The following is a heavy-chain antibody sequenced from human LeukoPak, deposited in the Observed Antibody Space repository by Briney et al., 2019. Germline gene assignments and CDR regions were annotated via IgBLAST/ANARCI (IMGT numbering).Heavy chain of an antibody. J-gene: IGHJ4*02. CDR3: ARRSTLYSSGRFYFDY. CDR2: ISAHDGTR. Sequence: SVKVSCKASGYTFTNYGITWVRQAPGQGLEWMGWISAHDGTRNYALKHEDRVTMTTDTSTSTAYMELRGLRSDDTAVYYCARRSTLYSSGRFYFDYWGQGTLVTVSS. D-gene: IGHD6-19*01. V-gene: IGHV1-18*01. CDR1: GYTFTNYG.